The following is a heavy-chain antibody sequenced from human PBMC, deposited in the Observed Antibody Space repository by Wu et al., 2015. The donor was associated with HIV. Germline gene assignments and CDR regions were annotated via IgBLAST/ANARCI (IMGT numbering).Heavy chain of an antibody. CDR1: GYTFTGYY. CDR2: INPNSGGT. V-gene: IGHV1-2*02. Sequence: QVQLVQSGAEVKKPGASVKVSCKASGYTFTGYYMHWVRQAPGQGLEWMGWINPNSGGTNYAQKFQGRVTMTRDTSISTAYMELSRLRSDDTAVYYCARGSGGYYGSGTSVMDVWGQGTTVTVSS. CDR3: ARGSGGYYGSGTSVMDV. J-gene: IGHJ6*02. D-gene: IGHD3-10*01.